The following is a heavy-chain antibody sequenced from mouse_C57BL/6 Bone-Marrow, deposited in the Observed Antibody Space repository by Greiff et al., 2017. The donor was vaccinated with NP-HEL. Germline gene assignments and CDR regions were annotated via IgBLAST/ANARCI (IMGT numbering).Heavy chain of an antibody. D-gene: IGHD4-1*01. V-gene: IGHV5-6*01. CDR2: ISSGGSYT. CDR3: ARHRNWALAY. Sequence: EVKLMESGGDLVKPGGSLKLSCAASRFTFSSYGMSWVRQTPDKRLEWVATISSGGSYTYYPDSVKGRFTISRDNAKNTLYLQMSSLKSEDTAMYYCARHRNWALAYWGQGTLVTVSA. J-gene: IGHJ3*01. CDR1: RFTFSSYG.